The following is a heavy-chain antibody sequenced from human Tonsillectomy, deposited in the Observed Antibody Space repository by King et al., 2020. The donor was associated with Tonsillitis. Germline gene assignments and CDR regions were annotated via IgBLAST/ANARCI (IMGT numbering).Heavy chain of an antibody. CDR3: ATGYSTTYDDY. Sequence: VQLVESGAEVKKPGESLKISCKGVGYSFSRYWIAWVRQMSGKGLEWMGIIYPGDSETRYSPSFQGQVTISADESITTAYLWWSSLKASDTAMYYCATGYSTTYDDYWGQGTLVTVSA. J-gene: IGHJ4*02. CDR1: GYSFSRYW. D-gene: IGHD5-12*01. V-gene: IGHV5-51*03. CDR2: IYPGDSET.